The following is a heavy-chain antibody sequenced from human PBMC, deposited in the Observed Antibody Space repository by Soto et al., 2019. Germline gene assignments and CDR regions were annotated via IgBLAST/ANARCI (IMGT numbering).Heavy chain of an antibody. D-gene: IGHD5-12*01. V-gene: IGHV3-30*18. CDR3: AKCQGDGYTYGMDV. J-gene: IGHJ6*02. CDR2: ISYDGSNK. Sequence: GGSLRLSCAASGFTFSSYGMQWVRQAPGKGLEWVAVISYDGSNKYYADSVKGRFTISRDNSKNTLYLQMNSLRAEDTAVYYCAKCQGDGYTYGMDVWGQGTTVTVSS. CDR1: GFTFSSYG.